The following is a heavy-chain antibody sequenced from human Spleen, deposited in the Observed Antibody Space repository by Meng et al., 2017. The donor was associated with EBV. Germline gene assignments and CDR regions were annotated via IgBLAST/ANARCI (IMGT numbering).Heavy chain of an antibody. CDR3: AKFALYGYYYFEY. D-gene: IGHD3-16*02. Sequence: QRQLQESGPGLVKPSETLSLTCTGSGGSIRSYYWSWIRQPPGKGLEWIGYINYLGGTNYNPSLKSRVTISVATSKNQLSLTLTSVTGADTAVYYCAKFALYGYYYFEYWGQGTLVTVSS. CDR2: INYLGGT. J-gene: IGHJ4*02. V-gene: IGHV4-59*01. CDR1: GGSIRSYY.